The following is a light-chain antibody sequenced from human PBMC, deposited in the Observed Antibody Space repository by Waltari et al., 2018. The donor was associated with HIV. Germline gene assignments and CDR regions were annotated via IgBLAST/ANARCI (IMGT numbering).Light chain of an antibody. Sequence: QSALTQPRSVSGSPGQSVTISCTGTSSDVGGYDYVSWYQQRPGKAPKLMIYDVTKRPSGVPDRFSGSKSGNTASLTISGLQAEDDNDYYCCSYAGTSTFYVFGTGTKVTVL. CDR2: DVT. J-gene: IGLJ1*01. CDR3: CSYAGTSTFYV. CDR1: SSDVGGYDY. V-gene: IGLV2-11*01.